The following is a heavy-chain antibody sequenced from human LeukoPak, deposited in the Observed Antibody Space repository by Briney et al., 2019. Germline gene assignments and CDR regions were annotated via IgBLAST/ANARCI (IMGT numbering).Heavy chain of an antibody. CDR1: GGSISSSSYY. Sequence: SETLSLTCTVSGGSISSSSYYWGWIRQPPGKGLEWIGSIHYSGSTYYNPSLKSRVTISVDTSKNQFSLKLSSVTAADTAVYYCASSRAVYDSSGYYSPGFDYWGQGTLVTVSS. D-gene: IGHD3-22*01. J-gene: IGHJ4*02. CDR2: IHYSGST. V-gene: IGHV4-39*01. CDR3: ASSRAVYDSSGYYSPGFDY.